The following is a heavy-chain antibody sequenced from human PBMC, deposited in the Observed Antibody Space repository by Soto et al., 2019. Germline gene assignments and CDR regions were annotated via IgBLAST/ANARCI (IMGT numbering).Heavy chain of an antibody. CDR2: IYWDDDK. J-gene: IGHJ4*02. D-gene: IGHD3-22*01. V-gene: IGHV2-5*02. CDR3: AHKPYYYDSSGYYYEPSFDY. CDR1: GFSLSTSGVG. Sequence: QITLKESGPTLVKPTQTLTLTCTFSGFSLSTSGVGVGWIRQPPGKALEWLALIYWDDDKRYSPSLKSRLTITKDTSKNQVVLTMTNMDPVDTATYYCAHKPYYYDSSGYYYEPSFDYWGQGTLVTVSS.